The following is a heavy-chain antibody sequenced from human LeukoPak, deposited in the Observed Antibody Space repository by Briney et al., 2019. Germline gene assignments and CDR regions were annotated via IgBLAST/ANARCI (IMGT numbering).Heavy chain of an antibody. J-gene: IGHJ4*02. Sequence: SGTLSLTCAVSGDSISSNYWWNWVRQPPGRGLEWIGKILHSGNSNYNPSLMSRVTISLDKFKNQFSLTLTSVTAADTAVYYCARHGSGSYQAYWGQGTLVTVSS. D-gene: IGHD3-10*01. CDR2: ILHSGNS. V-gene: IGHV4-4*02. CDR1: GDSISSNYW. CDR3: ARHGSGSYQAY.